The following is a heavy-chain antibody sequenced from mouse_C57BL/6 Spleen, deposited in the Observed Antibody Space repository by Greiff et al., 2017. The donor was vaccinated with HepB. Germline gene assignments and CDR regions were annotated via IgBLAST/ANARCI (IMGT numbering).Heavy chain of an antibody. CDR1: GFTFSSYT. V-gene: IGHV5-9*01. D-gene: IGHD2-1*01. Sequence: EVKLVESGGGLVKPGGSLKLSCAASGFTFSSYTMSWVRQTPEKRLEWVATISGGGGNTYYPDSVKDRFTISRDNAKNTLYLQMSSLRSEDTALYYCARRGGNYVGAMDYWGQGTSVTVSS. CDR2: ISGGGGNT. J-gene: IGHJ4*01. CDR3: ARRGGNYVGAMDY.